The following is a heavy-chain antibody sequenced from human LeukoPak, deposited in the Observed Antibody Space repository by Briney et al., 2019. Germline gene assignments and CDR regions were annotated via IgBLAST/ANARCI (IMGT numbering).Heavy chain of an antibody. CDR1: VFTFSGYA. Sequence: GGSLRLSCEASVFTFSGYAMSWVRQAPGKGLAWGSDISSSADSTYSADSVNGRLTISRDNSKNTLYLQMNNLRAEDTAVYYCAKPLEKYTYGGNFDYWGQGILVTVSS. J-gene: IGHJ4*02. CDR2: ISSSADST. CDR3: AKPLEKYTYGGNFDY. D-gene: IGHD4-23*01. V-gene: IGHV3-23*01.